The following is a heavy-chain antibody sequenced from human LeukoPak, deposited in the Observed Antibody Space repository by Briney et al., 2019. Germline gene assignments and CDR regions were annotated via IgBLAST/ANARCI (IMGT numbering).Heavy chain of an antibody. V-gene: IGHV1-69*13. J-gene: IGHJ4*02. CDR1: GGTFTSYA. CDR3: ARVEVIKAARQSREGDY. D-gene: IGHD6-6*01. Sequence: ASVKVSCKASGGTFTSYAISWVRQAPGQGLEWMGEIIPIFGTAHYAQKFQGRVTIPADESTSTAYMELSSLRSEDTAVYYCARVEVIKAARQSREGDYWGQGTLVTVSS. CDR2: IIPIFGTA.